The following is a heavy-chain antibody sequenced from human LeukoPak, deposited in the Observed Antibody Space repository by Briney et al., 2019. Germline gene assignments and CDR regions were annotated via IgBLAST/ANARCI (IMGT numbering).Heavy chain of an antibody. V-gene: IGHV4-34*01. J-gene: IGHJ4*02. CDR3: ARVPLRFLEPFDY. CDR2: INHSGTT. Sequence: PSETLSLTCSVYGGSFNGYYWSWLRQPPGKGLEWIGEINHSGTTNYNPSLKSRVTMSLDTSKNQFSLRLNSVTAADTAVYYCARVPLRFLEPFDYWGQGTLVTVSS. CDR1: GGSFNGYY. D-gene: IGHD3-3*01.